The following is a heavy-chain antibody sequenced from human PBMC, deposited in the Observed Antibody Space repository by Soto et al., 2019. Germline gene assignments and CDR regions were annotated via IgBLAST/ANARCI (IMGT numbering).Heavy chain of an antibody. D-gene: IGHD3-10*01. CDR3: AKDLHWFAMDV. Sequence: AGSLRLSCTASGFTFNRHAMTWVRQAPGKGLEWVSGLSDSGGSIYYADSVKGRFTISRDNSMNTLYLQMNSLRADDTAIYYCAKDLHWFAMDVWGQGTTVTVSS. J-gene: IGHJ6*02. CDR2: LSDSGGSI. CDR1: GFTFNRHA. V-gene: IGHV3-23*01.